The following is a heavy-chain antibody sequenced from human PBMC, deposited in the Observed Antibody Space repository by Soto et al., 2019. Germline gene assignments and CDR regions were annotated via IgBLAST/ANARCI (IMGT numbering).Heavy chain of an antibody. J-gene: IGHJ4*02. CDR3: ARVRDGDYGLDY. D-gene: IGHD4-17*01. Sequence: QVRLVQSGAEVKKPGASVKVSSKASGYTFTSYDINWVRQATGQGLEWMGWMNPNSGNTGYAQKFQGRVTMTRNTSISTAYMELSSLRSEDTAVYYCARVRDGDYGLDYWGQGTLVTVSS. CDR2: MNPNSGNT. CDR1: GYTFTSYD. V-gene: IGHV1-8*01.